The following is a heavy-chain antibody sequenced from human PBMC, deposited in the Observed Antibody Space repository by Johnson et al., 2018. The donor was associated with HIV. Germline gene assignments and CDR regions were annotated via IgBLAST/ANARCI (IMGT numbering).Heavy chain of an antibody. D-gene: IGHD2-21*01. CDR3: ATGVGIDAFDI. V-gene: IGHV3-7*03. J-gene: IGHJ3*02. Sequence: VQLVESGGGLVQPGGSLRLSCAASGFTFSSYWMSWVRQAPGKGLEWVANIKQDGSEKYYVDSVKGRFTISRDNAKNSLYLQMNSLRAEDTAVYYCATGVGIDAFDIWGQGTMVTVS. CDR1: GFTFSSYW. CDR2: IKQDGSEK.